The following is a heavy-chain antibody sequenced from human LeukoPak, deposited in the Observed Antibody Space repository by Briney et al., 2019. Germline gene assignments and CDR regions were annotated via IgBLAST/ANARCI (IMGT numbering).Heavy chain of an antibody. J-gene: IGHJ4*02. D-gene: IGHD3-22*01. CDR2: ISRSSSYI. V-gene: IGHV3-21*01. Sequence: GSLRLSCAASGFTLSSYRMNWVRQAPGKGLGWVSSISRSSSYIYYADSVKGRVTISRDNAKNSLYLQMNSLRAEDTAVYYCARGDYYDFQLDYWGQGTLVTVSS. CDR3: ARGDYYDFQLDY. CDR1: GFTLSSYR.